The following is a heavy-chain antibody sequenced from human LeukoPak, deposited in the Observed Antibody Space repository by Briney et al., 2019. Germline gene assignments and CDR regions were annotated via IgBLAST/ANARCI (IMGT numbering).Heavy chain of an antibody. Sequence: GGSLRLSCAASGFTFSSYAMSWVRQAPGKGLEWVSAISGSGGSTYYADSVKGRFTISRDNAKNSLYLQMNSLRAEDTAVYYCARDNYSSGWFYFDYWGQGTLVTVSS. CDR3: ARDNYSSGWFYFDY. J-gene: IGHJ4*02. CDR1: GFTFSSYA. CDR2: ISGSGGST. D-gene: IGHD6-19*01. V-gene: IGHV3-23*01.